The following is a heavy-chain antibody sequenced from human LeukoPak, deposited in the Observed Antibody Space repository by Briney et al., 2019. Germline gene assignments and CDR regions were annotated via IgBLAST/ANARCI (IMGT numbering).Heavy chain of an antibody. Sequence: GASVKVSCKAAGYTFTSYGISWVRQAPGQGREGRGWISAYNGNTNYAQKLQGRVTMTTATSTSTAYMELRSLRSDATAVYYCARNAFGDTAMGDYWGQGTLVTVSS. CDR2: ISAYNGNT. D-gene: IGHD5-18*01. J-gene: IGHJ4*02. V-gene: IGHV1-18*04. CDR1: GYTFTSYG. CDR3: ARNAFGDTAMGDY.